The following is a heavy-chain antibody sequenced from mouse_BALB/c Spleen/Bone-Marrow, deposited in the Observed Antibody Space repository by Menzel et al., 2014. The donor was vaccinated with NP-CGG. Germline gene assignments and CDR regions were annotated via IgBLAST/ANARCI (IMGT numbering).Heavy chain of an antibody. CDR2: INPSSGYT. CDR3: ARFFYDYDGPWFAY. CDR1: GYTFTSYT. V-gene: IGHV1-4*01. J-gene: IGHJ3*01. Sequence: VKLMESGAELARPGASVKMSCKAPGYTFTSYTMHWVKQRPGQGLEWIGYINPSSGYTNYNQKFKDKATLTADKSSSTAYMQLSSLTSEDSAVYYCARFFYDYDGPWFAYWGQGTLVSVSA. D-gene: IGHD2-4*01.